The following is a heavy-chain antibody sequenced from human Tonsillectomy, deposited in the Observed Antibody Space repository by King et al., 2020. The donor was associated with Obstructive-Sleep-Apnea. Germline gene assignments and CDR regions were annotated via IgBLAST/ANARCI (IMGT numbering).Heavy chain of an antibody. CDR3: ARGGNCGGDCYSGYWYFDL. V-gene: IGHV4-59*01. J-gene: IGHJ2*01. CDR1: GGSISSYY. CDR2: IYYSGST. D-gene: IGHD2-21*02. Sequence: QLQESGPGLVKPSETLSLTCTVSGGSISSYYWSWIRQPPGKGLEWIGYIYYSGSTNYNPSLKSRVTISVDTSKNQFSLKLSPVTAADTAVYYCARGGNCGGDCYSGYWYFDLWGRGTLVTVSS.